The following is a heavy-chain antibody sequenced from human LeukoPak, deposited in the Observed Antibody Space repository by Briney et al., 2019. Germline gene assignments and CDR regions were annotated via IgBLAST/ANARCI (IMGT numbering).Heavy chain of an antibody. CDR2: INPSGGST. D-gene: IGHD2-15*01. V-gene: IGHV1-46*01. CDR1: GYTFTSYY. CDR3: ARDSAPRIVVVVAATENWFDP. Sequence: ASVKVSCKASGYTFTSYYMHWVRQAPGQGLEWMGIINPSGGSTSYAQKFQGRVTMTRDTSISTAYMELSRLRSDDTAVYYCARDSAPRIVVVVAATENWFDPWGQGTLVTVSS. J-gene: IGHJ5*02.